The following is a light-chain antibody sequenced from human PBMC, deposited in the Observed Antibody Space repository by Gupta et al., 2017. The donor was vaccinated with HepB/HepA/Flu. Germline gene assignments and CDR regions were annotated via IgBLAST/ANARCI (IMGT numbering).Light chain of an antibody. J-gene: IGLJ1*01. V-gene: IGLV2-14*03. CDR2: DVR. Sequence: QSALTQPASVSGSPGQSITISCTGTSSDVGGYDYVSWYQQHPGKAPRLMIYDVRNRPSGVSNRFSGSKSGNTASLTISGLQAEDEADYYCSSFTSSGTHVCGAGTKVTVL. CDR3: SSFTSSGTHV. CDR1: SSDVGGYDY.